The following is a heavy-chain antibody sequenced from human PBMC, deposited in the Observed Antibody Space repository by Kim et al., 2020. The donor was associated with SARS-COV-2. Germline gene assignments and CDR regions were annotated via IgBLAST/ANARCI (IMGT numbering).Heavy chain of an antibody. CDR3: ARGYCSGGSCYSRGDYFDY. V-gene: IGHV1-69*13. Sequence: SVKVSCKASGGTFSSYTISWVRQAPGQGLEWMGGIIPIFGTANYAQKFQGRVTITADESTSTAYMELSSLRSEDTAVYYCARGYCSGGSCYSRGDYFDYWGQGTLVTVSS. CDR1: GGTFSSYT. D-gene: IGHD2-15*01. J-gene: IGHJ4*02. CDR2: IIPIFGTA.